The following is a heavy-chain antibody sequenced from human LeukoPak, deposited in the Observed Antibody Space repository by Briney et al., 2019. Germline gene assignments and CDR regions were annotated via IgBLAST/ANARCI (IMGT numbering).Heavy chain of an antibody. CDR2: IKQDGSEK. D-gene: IGHD3-16*01. J-gene: IGHJ4*02. CDR3: AREGGGYYFDY. Sequence: PGGSLRLSCAASGFTFSSYWMSWVRQAPGKGVEGVANIKQDGSEKYYVDSVKGRFTISRDNAKNSLYLQMNSLRAEDTAEYYCAREGGGYYFDYWGQGTLVTVSS. V-gene: IGHV3-7*01. CDR1: GFTFSSYW.